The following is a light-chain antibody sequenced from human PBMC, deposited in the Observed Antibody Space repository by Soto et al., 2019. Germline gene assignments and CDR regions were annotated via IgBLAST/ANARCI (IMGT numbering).Light chain of an antibody. V-gene: IGKV1-12*01. CDR1: RGLTNY. CDR2: AAS. CDR3: QQANSLPLT. J-gene: IGKJ4*01. Sequence: DIQMTQSPSSVSASVGDRVTISCRASRGLTNYLAWYQQKPGKAPKLLIYAASSLQSGVPSRFSGSGSGTDFTLTISSLLPEDFATYYCQQANSLPLTFGGGTKVEIK.